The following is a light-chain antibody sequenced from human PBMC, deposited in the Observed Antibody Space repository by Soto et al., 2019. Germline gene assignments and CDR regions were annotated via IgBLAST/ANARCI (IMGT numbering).Light chain of an antibody. J-gene: IGKJ4*01. V-gene: IGKV3-15*01. CDR1: QGVSSN. CDR2: GAS. CDR3: QQYNNWPPLT. Sequence: EIVMTQSPATLSVSPGERATLSCRASQGVSSNLAWYQQKPGQAPRLLIYGASTRATGIPATFSGSGTGTEFTLTISSQQSEDFAVYYCQQYNNWPPLTFGGGTKVEIK.